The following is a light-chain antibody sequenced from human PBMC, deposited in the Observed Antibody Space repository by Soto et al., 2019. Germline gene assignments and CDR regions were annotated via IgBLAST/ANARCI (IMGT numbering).Light chain of an antibody. CDR3: QHYSNSAIT. J-gene: IGKJ5*01. V-gene: IGKV3-20*01. CDR1: QSVSSSN. CDR2: VAS. Sequence: EIVLTQSPGTLSLSPGERATLSCRANQSVSSSNLAWYQQYPGQAPRLLIFVASRRATGIPDRFSGSGSGTDFTLTISRLEPEDFAVYYCQHYSNSAITFGPGTRLEIK.